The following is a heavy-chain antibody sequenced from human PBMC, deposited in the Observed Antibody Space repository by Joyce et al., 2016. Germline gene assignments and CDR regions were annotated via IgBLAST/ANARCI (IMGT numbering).Heavy chain of an antibody. CDR1: GYTLPGYY. D-gene: IGHD6-19*01. Sequence: QVQLVQSGAAVKKPGASVRVSCKASGYTLPGYYIHWVRQAPGQGLEWMGGPNPNSGGPNYARNFQGRVTMTRDTSITTAYMDLSRLTSDDTAVYYCARDPGHSSGWYGYFDFWGQGTLVTVSS. CDR3: ARDPGHSSGWYGYFDF. J-gene: IGHJ4*02. V-gene: IGHV1-2*02. CDR2: PNPNSGGP.